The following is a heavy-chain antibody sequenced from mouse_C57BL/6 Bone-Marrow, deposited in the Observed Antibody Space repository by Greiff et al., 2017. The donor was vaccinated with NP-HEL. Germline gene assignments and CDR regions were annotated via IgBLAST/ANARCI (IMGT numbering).Heavy chain of an antibody. CDR1: GFTFSSYG. V-gene: IGHV5-6*01. J-gene: IGHJ2*01. CDR3: ARHITTVVEYYFDY. CDR2: ISSGGSYT. Sequence: EVQGVESGGDLVKPGGSLKLSCAASGFTFSSYGMSWVRQTPDKRLEWVATISSGGSYTYYPDSVKGRFTIARDNAKSTLYMQMSSLKSEDTAMYYCARHITTVVEYYFDYWGQGTTLTVSS. D-gene: IGHD1-1*01.